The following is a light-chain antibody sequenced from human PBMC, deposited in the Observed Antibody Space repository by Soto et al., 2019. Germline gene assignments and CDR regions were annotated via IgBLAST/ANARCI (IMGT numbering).Light chain of an antibody. Sequence: IVLTQSPGTLSLSPGERATLSCRASQSISATHLAWYQQRPGQAPRLLLYGASSRATGIPDRFSGSGSGTDFTLTISRVEPEYFAVFFCQHYGSSPLTFGGGTNVEIK. CDR1: QSISATH. CDR3: QHYGSSPLT. CDR2: GAS. V-gene: IGKV3-20*01. J-gene: IGKJ4*01.